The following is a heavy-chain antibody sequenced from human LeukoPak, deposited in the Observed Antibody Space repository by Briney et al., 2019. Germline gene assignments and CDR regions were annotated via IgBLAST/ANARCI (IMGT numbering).Heavy chain of an antibody. J-gene: IGHJ4*02. D-gene: IGHD2-15*01. Sequence: SEILSLTCTVSGGSISGFYWSWIRQPPGKGLEWIGYIYYTGSTNYNPSLKSRVTISVDTSKNQFSVKLSSVTAADTAVYYCARGVVAAPQTFDYWGQGTLVAVSS. CDR3: ARGVVAAPQTFDY. V-gene: IGHV4-59*01. CDR2: IYYTGST. CDR1: GGSISGFY.